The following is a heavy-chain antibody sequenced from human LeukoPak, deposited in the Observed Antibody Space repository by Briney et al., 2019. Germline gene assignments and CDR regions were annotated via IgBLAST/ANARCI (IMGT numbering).Heavy chain of an antibody. D-gene: IGHD6-6*01. Sequence: GRSLRLSCAASGFTVSSNYMSWVRQAPGKGLEWVSVIYSGGSTYYADSVKGRFTISRDNSKNTLYLQMNSLRAEDTAVYYCARGHYSSSSYYFDYWGQGTLVTVSS. J-gene: IGHJ4*02. CDR2: IYSGGST. CDR1: GFTVSSNY. CDR3: ARGHYSSSSYYFDY. V-gene: IGHV3-66*02.